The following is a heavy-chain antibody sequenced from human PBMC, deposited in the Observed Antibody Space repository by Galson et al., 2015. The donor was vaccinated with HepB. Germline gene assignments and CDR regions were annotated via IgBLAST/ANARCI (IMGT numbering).Heavy chain of an antibody. CDR3: AKIASPDIVVVPAAIRPNYYYYGMDV. D-gene: IGHD2-2*02. Sequence: SLRLSCAASGFTFSSYAMSWVRQAPGKGLEWVSAISGSGGSTYYADSVKGRFTISRDNSKNTLYLQMNSLRAEDTAVYYCAKIASPDIVVVPAAIRPNYYYYGMDVWGQGTTVTVSS. CDR1: GFTFSSYA. CDR2: ISGSGGST. J-gene: IGHJ6*02. V-gene: IGHV3-23*01.